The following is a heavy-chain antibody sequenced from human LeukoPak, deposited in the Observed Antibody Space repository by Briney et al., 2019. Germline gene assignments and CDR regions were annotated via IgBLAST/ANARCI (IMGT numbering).Heavy chain of an antibody. Sequence: ASVKVSCKASGYTFISYGISWVRQAPGQGLEWMGRIIPIFGTANYAQKFQGRVTITTDESTSTAYMELSSLRSEDTAVYYCARDKMITFGGVIARNYYFDYWGQGTLVTVSS. CDR3: ARDKMITFGGVIARNYYFDY. CDR2: IIPIFGTA. CDR1: GYTFISYG. D-gene: IGHD3-16*02. V-gene: IGHV1-69*05. J-gene: IGHJ4*02.